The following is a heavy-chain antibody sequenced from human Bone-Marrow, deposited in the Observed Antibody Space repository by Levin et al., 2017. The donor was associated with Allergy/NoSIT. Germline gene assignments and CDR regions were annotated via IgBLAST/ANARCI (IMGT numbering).Heavy chain of an antibody. D-gene: IGHD5-24*01. V-gene: IGHV4-30-4*01. CDR3: ARSGSLATMTGYHLDS. J-gene: IGHJ4*02. CDR2: VYYSRST. Sequence: SETLSLTCTVSGGSINSGDYFWSWIRQPPGKGLEWIGYVYYSRSTYYSPSLKSRVTISVDASKNQFSLQLNSVTAADTAVYYGARSGSLATMTGYHLDSWGQGTLVTVSS. CDR1: GGSINSGDYF.